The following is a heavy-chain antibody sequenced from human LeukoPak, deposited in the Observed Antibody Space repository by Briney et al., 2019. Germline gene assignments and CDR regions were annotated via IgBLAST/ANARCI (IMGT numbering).Heavy chain of an antibody. CDR1: GGSISSYY. Sequence: SETLSLTCTVSGGSISSYYWSWIRQPPGKGLEWIGYIHFSGSTNYNPSLKSRVTISVDTSKNQFSLKLGSVTAADTAVYYCARRAPYSYEWSTLDYWGQGTLVTVSS. D-gene: IGHD5-18*01. CDR2: IHFSGST. CDR3: ARRAPYSYEWSTLDY. J-gene: IGHJ4*02. V-gene: IGHV4-59*08.